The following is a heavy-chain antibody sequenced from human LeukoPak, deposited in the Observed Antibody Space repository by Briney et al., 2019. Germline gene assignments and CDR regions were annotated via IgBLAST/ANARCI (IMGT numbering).Heavy chain of an antibody. V-gene: IGHV5-10-1*01. J-gene: IGHJ4*02. D-gene: IGHD2-15*01. CDR2: IDPRDSYT. Sequence: GESLKISCEGSGYTFTSYWITWVRQMPGKGLEWMGRIDPRDSYTKYSPSFRGLVTISVDKSTNTAYLQWNSLKASDSAMYYCARRKYCSGGSCYAFDYWGQGTLVTVSS. CDR1: GYTFTSYW. CDR3: ARRKYCSGGSCYAFDY.